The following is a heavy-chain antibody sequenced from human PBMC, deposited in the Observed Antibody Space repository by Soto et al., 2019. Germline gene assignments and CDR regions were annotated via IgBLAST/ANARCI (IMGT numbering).Heavy chain of an antibody. D-gene: IGHD3-9*01. V-gene: IGHV4-34*01. CDR3: ARNQRIYDILTGYYKGPFDS. CDR1: SGSFSGHF. CDR2: INLAGGT. Sequence: SETLSLTCAVYSGSFSGHFWSWIRQPPGKGLEWIGEINLAGGTNYNPSLKSRVTISIDKSNNQFFLKLTSVTAADKAVYYCARNQRIYDILTGYYKGPFDSWGQGTLGTVS. J-gene: IGHJ4*02.